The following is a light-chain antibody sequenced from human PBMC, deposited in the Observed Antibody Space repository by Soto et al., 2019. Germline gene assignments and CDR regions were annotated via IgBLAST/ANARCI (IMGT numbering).Light chain of an antibody. Sequence: IALKQSAGTLSLSPGERATLSCRASQSVSSSYLAWYQQKPGQAPRLLIHGASSRATGIPDRISGSGSGPDFNLTISRLDPEEFAVYYCQQYGSSPITFGQGTDWRL. CDR3: QQYGSSPIT. V-gene: IGKV3-20*01. J-gene: IGKJ5*01. CDR1: QSVSSSY. CDR2: GAS.